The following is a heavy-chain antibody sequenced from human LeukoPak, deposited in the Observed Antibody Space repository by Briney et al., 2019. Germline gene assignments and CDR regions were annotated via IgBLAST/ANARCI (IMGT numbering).Heavy chain of an antibody. Sequence: GGSLRLSCAASGFTFSSYWMDWVRQAPGKGLVWVSRISSDGSSTSYADSVKGRFTISRDNAKNTLYLQMNSLRAEDTAVYYCARGYCSGGSCYYGMDVWGQGTTVTVSS. J-gene: IGHJ6*02. CDR1: GFTFSSYW. CDR3: ARGYCSGGSCYYGMDV. V-gene: IGHV3-74*01. CDR2: ISSDGSST. D-gene: IGHD2-15*01.